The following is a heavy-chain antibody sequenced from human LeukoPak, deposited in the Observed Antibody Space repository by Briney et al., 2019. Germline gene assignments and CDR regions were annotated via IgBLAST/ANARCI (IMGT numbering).Heavy chain of an antibody. CDR1: GGSISSGGYY. D-gene: IGHD2-2*01. CDR3: ARASYCSSTGCYGYLFDP. CDR2: IYYSGST. J-gene: IGHJ5*02. Sequence: SETLSLTCTVSGGSISSGGYYWSWIRQHPGTGLEWIGYIYYSGSTYYNPSIKSRVTISVDTSKNQLSMKMSSVTAAERAVYYCARASYCSSTGCYGYLFDPWGQGTLVTVSS. V-gene: IGHV4-31*03.